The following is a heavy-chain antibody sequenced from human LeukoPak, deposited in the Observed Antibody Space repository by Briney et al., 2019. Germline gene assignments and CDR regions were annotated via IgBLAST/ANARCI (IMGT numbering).Heavy chain of an antibody. CDR3: ARDTGASANY. D-gene: IGHD4/OR15-4a*01. J-gene: IGHJ4*02. CDR2: IWYDGSQR. CDR1: GFTFRSFG. Sequence: GGSLRLSCAASGFTFRSFGMHWLRQAPGKGLEWVAVIWYDGSQRYYADSVTGRFTISRDNSRNTLYLQMNSLRAEDTAVYYCARDTGASANYWGQGTLVIVSS. V-gene: IGHV3-33*01.